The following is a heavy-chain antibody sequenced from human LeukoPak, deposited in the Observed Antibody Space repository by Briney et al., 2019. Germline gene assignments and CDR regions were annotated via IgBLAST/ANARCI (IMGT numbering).Heavy chain of an antibody. CDR1: GGTFSSYA. CDR2: IIPIFGTA. J-gene: IGHJ4*02. CDR3: ASGKTYYYDSSGYYPFDY. V-gene: IGHV1-69*05. D-gene: IGHD3-22*01. Sequence: SVKVSCKASGGTFSSYAISWVRQVPGQGLEWMGGIIPIFGTANYAQKFQGRVTITTDESTSTAYMELSSLRSEDTAVYYCASGKTYYYDSSGYYPFDYWGQGTLVTVSS.